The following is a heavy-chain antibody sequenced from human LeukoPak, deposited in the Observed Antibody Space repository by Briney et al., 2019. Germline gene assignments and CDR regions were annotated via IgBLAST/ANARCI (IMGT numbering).Heavy chain of an antibody. V-gene: IGHV4-4*07. Sequence: PSETLSLTCAVSPGSINSYYWGWVRQPAGRGLEWIGRIYTTGKTDYNPSLKSRLTMSVDTSKRQFSLNLTSVTAADTAIYFCARHGYTASHYFLDFWSQGTLVTVSS. CDR3: ARHGYTASHYFLDF. D-gene: IGHD3-16*01. CDR2: IYTTGKT. J-gene: IGHJ4*02. CDR1: PGSINSYY.